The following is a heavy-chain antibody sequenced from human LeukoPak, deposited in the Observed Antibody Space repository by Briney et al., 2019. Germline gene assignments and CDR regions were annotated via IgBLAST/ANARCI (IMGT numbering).Heavy chain of an antibody. V-gene: IGHV4-30-4*08. Sequence: SETLSLTCTVSGGSISSGDYYWGWIRQPPGKGLEWIGYIYYSGSTYYNPSLKSRATISEDTSKNQFSLKLSSVTAAGTAVYYCAREDCRGSLIDSWGQGTLVTVSS. CDR1: GGSISSGDYY. CDR3: AREDCRGSLIDS. J-gene: IGHJ4*02. CDR2: IYYSGST. D-gene: IGHD1-26*01.